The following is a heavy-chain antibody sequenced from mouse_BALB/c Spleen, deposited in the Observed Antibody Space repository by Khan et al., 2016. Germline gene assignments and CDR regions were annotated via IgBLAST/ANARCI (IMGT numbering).Heavy chain of an antibody. V-gene: IGHV1S127*01. CDR1: GYAFTTYW. D-gene: IGHD6-1*01. CDR2: IDPSSGEE. CDR3: ARWASFFGY. J-gene: IGHJ2*01. Sequence: VELVESGPELVRPGASVKMSCKASGYAFTTYWIHWVKQRPGQGLEWIGMIDPSSGEERFIQKFEDKATLNVDRSSNTADMQPSSLTSEDSAVYYCARWASFFGYWGQGSTLTVSS.